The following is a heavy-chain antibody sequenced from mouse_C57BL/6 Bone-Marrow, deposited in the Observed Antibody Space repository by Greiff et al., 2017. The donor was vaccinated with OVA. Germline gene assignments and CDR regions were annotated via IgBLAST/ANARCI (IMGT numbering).Heavy chain of an antibody. J-gene: IGHJ2*01. V-gene: IGHV1-15*01. Sequence: QLQQSGAELVRPGASVTLSCQASGYPFTDYEMHWVKQTPVHGLEWIGAIDPETGGTAYNQKFKGKAILTADKSSSTAYMELRSLTSEDSAVYYCTRTIYYGNGGYWGQGTTLTVSS. CDR2: IDPETGGT. D-gene: IGHD2-1*01. CDR3: TRTIYYGNGGY. CDR1: GYPFTDYE.